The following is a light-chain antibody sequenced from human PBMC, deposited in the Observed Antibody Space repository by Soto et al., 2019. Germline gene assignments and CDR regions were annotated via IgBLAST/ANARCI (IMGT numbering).Light chain of an antibody. CDR2: SNK. J-gene: IGLJ3*02. CDR3: AAWDDSLNGWV. Sequence: QSVLTQPPSASGTPGQRVTISCSGSSSNIGSNTVNWYKQLPGTAPKLLLYSNKQRPSGVPDRFSGSKSGTSASLAISGLQSEDESDYYCAAWDDSLNGWVFGGGTKLTVL. V-gene: IGLV1-44*01. CDR1: SSNIGSNT.